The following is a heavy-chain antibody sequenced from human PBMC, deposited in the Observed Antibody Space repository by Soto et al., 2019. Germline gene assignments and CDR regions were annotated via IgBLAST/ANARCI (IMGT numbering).Heavy chain of an antibody. V-gene: IGHV3-23*01. D-gene: IGHD6-13*01. CDR3: AKDGSIAAAGTGTFDY. J-gene: IGHJ4*02. CDR2: ISGSGGST. Sequence: GGSLRLSCAASGFTFSSYAMSWVRQAPGKGLEWVSAISGSGGSTYYADSVKGRFTISRENSKNTLYLEMNSLRAEDTAVYYCAKDGSIAAAGTGTFDYWGQGTLVTVSS. CDR1: GFTFSSYA.